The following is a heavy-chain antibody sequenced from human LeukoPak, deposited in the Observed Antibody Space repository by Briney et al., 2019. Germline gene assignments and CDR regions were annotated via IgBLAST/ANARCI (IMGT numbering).Heavy chain of an antibody. D-gene: IGHD6-19*01. CDR1: GFTFSNNW. J-gene: IGHJ3*02. CDR3: ARDSKYSSGWYDAFDI. CDR2: IKQDGSEM. V-gene: IGHV3-7*01. Sequence: GGSLRLSCAASGFTFSNNWMSWVRQAPGKGLEWVANIKQDGSEMYYVDSAKGRFTISRDNAKNSLYLQMNSLRAEDTAVCYCARDSKYSSGWYDAFDIWGLGTMVTVSS.